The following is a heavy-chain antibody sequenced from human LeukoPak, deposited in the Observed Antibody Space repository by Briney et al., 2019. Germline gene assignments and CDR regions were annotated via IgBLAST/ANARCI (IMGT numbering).Heavy chain of an antibody. V-gene: IGHV1-24*01. CDR3: ATIVIYDILTGYYNKAFDI. CDR1: GYTLTELS. J-gene: IGHJ3*02. Sequence: ASVKVSCKVSGYTLTELSMHWVRQAPGKGLEWMGGFDPEDGETIYAQKLQGRVTMTEDTSTDTAYMELSSLRSEDTAVYYCATIVIYDILTGYYNKAFDIWGQGTMVTVSS. CDR2: FDPEDGET. D-gene: IGHD3-9*01.